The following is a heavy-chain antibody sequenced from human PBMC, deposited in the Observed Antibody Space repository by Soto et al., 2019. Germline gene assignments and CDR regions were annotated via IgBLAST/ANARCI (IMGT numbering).Heavy chain of an antibody. Sequence: VGSLILSCAASGFSFSDYYMSWIRQAPGKGLEWVSLISTSGSSTDYADSVKGRFTISRDNAKNSLSLQMNSLRAEDTAVYYCANLAKNYYHYMDVWGKGTTVTV. CDR2: ISTSGSST. CDR3: ANLAKNYYHYMDV. CDR1: GFSFSDYY. V-gene: IGHV3-11*01. J-gene: IGHJ6*03. D-gene: IGHD1-26*01.